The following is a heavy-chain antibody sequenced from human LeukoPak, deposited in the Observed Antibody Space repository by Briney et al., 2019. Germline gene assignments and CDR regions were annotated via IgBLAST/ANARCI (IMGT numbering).Heavy chain of an antibody. Sequence: PGGSLRLSCAASGFTFSTYSMNWVRQAPGKGLEWVSHISISSSLIYYADSVKGRFTISRDNAKNSLSLQMNSLRAEDTAVYYCARDSGYDWRNSCYMDVWGKGTTVTVSS. CDR2: ISISSSLI. CDR1: GFTFSTYS. CDR3: ARDSGYDWRNSCYMDV. V-gene: IGHV3-48*01. D-gene: IGHD5-12*01. J-gene: IGHJ6*03.